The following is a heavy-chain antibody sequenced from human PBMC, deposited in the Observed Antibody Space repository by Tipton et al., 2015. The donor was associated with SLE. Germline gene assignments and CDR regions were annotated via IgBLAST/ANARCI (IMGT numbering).Heavy chain of an antibody. CDR2: INHSGST. V-gene: IGHV4-34*01. Sequence: AGLVKPSETLSLTCAVYGGSFSGYYWSWIRQPPGKGLEWIGEINHSGSTNYNPSLKSRVTISVGTSKNQFSLKLSSVTAADTAVYYCARGPYDSSGYRYYYYYYGMDVWGQGTTVTVSS. CDR3: ARGPYDSSGYRYYYYYYGMDV. J-gene: IGHJ6*02. D-gene: IGHD3-22*01. CDR1: GGSFSGYY.